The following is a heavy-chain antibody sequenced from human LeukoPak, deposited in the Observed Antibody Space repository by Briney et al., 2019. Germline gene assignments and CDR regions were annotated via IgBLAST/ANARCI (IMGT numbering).Heavy chain of an antibody. CDR3: AKGFYCSSSTCLDY. Sequence: GGSLRLSCAASGFTYNNYAMSWVRQAPGKGLEWVSTISGSGDITYYADSVKGRFTISRDNSKNTLYLQMNSLRAEDTAVYYCAKGFYCSSSTCLDYWGQGTLVTVSS. J-gene: IGHJ4*02. V-gene: IGHV3-23*01. CDR2: ISGSGDIT. D-gene: IGHD2-2*01. CDR1: GFTYNNYA.